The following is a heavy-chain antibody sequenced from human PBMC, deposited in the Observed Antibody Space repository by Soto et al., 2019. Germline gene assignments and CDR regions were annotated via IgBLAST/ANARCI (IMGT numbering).Heavy chain of an antibody. V-gene: IGHV3-23*01. CDR2: MIDDGTSW. CDR3: AKDLRRDGRYDFDY. Sequence: EVQLLESGGGLAQAGGSLRLSCAASGFDFRSYAMNWVRQAPGKGLEWVAVMIDDGTSWDYADSVRGLFTISRDNSKNTRYQKMNSLRAEDTAVYYCAKDLRRDGRYDFDYWGQGTLVTVSS. CDR1: GFDFRSYA. J-gene: IGHJ4*02. D-gene: IGHD1-26*01.